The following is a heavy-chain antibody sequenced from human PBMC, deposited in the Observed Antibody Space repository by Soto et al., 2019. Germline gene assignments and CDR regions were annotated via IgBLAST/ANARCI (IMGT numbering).Heavy chain of an antibody. V-gene: IGHV1-18*01. CDR3: ARDISYGSGTAYGY. Sequence: ASVKVSCKASGYTFTSHGISWVRLAPGQGLEWMGWISTDNGGTNYAKSLQGRVTMTTDTSTRTAYMELRSLRSDDTAMYYCARDISYGSGTAYGYWGQGTRVTVSS. CDR1: GYTFTSHG. D-gene: IGHD3-10*01. CDR2: ISTDNGGT. J-gene: IGHJ4*02.